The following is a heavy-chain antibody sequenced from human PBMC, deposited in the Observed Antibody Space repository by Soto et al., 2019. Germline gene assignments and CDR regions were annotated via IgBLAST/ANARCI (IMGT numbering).Heavy chain of an antibody. V-gene: IGHV3-53*01. D-gene: IGHD3-22*01. CDR2: IYSGGST. J-gene: IGHJ5*02. Sequence: XVSLRLSCAASGFSFSSNYMSGVRQAPGKGLESVSVIYSGGSTYYADSVKGRFTISRDNSKNTLYLQMNSLRAEDTAVYYCARDSASGYYYWFDPWGQGTLVTVSS. CDR3: ARDSASGYYYWFDP. CDR1: GFSFSSNY.